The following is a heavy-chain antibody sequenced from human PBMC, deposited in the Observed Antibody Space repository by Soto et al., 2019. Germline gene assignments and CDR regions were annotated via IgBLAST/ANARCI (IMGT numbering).Heavy chain of an antibody. D-gene: IGHD6-19*01. CDR1: GGTFSSYT. V-gene: IGHV1-69*02. Sequence: QVQLVQSGAEVKKPGSSVKVSCKASGGTFSSYTISWVRQAPGQGLEWMGRIIPILGIANYAQKFQGRVTITXXKXPXXACMALSSLRPEDTAVYYCARDTAQWLVWGYGMDVWGQGTTVTVSS. J-gene: IGHJ6*02. CDR2: IIPILGIA. CDR3: ARDTAQWLVWGYGMDV.